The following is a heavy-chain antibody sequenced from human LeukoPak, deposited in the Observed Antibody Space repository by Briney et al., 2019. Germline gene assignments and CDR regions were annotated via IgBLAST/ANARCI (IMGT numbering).Heavy chain of an antibody. Sequence: GGSLRLSCAASGFTFSSYSMNWVRQAPGKGLEWISYISSASNTIYYADSVKGRFTISRDNAKNSVYLQMNSLRAEDTAMYYCARDGWFGDYDWFDPWGQGTLVTVSS. CDR2: ISSASNTI. CDR3: ARDGWFGDYDWFDP. D-gene: IGHD3-10*01. J-gene: IGHJ5*02. V-gene: IGHV3-48*01. CDR1: GFTFSSYS.